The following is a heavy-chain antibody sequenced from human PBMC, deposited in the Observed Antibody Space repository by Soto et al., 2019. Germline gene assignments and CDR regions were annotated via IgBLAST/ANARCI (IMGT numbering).Heavy chain of an antibody. CDR3: ARGRYGDY. Sequence: QVHLVQSGAEVKKPGASVKVSCKGSGYGFTTYGITWVRQAPGQGLAWMAWISAHNGNTNYAQKLQGRVTVTRDTSTSRGDMGLRSLRSDDTAVDDCARGRYGDYWGQGALVTVSS. CDR1: GYGFTTYG. J-gene: IGHJ4*02. V-gene: IGHV1-18*01. D-gene: IGHD1-1*01. CDR2: ISAHNGNT.